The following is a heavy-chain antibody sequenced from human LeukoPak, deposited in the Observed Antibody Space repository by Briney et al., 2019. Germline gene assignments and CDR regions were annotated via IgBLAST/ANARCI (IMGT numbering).Heavy chain of an antibody. Sequence: SETLSLTCTVSGGSISISSYYWGWIRQPPGKGLEWIGSIYYSGSTYYNPSLKSRVTISVDTSKNQFSLKLSSVTAADTAVYYCASLKVLYYYDSSGHFDYWGQGTLVTVSS. CDR2: IYYSGST. V-gene: IGHV4-39*01. CDR1: GGSISISSYY. J-gene: IGHJ4*02. D-gene: IGHD3-22*01. CDR3: ASLKVLYYYDSSGHFDY.